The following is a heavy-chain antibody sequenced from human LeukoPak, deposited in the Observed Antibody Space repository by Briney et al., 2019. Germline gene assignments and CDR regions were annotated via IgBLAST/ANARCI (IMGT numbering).Heavy chain of an antibody. CDR1: DDSISSGAYY. D-gene: IGHD2-15*01. CDR3: ANADRYCSGGSCHVPDAFDF. CDR2: ISPSGST. J-gene: IGHJ3*01. Sequence: SETLSLTCAVSDDSISSGAYYWTWIRQPPGKGLEWIGYISPSGSTYYNPSLKSRVTISVDMSKKHFSLKLSSVTAADTAKYYCANADRYCSGGSCHVPDAFDFWGQGTVVTVS. V-gene: IGHV4-30-2*01.